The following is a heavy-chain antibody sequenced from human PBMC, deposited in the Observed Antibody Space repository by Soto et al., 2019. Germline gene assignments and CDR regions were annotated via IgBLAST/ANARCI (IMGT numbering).Heavy chain of an antibody. CDR3: AKDQPTQGLSGYFVLYYYRMAV. D-gene: IGHD3-22*01. CDR1: VFTVSSNY. CDR2: IYIGGST. V-gene: IGHV3-53*04. J-gene: IGHJ6*01. Sequence: PGGSLRLSCAASVFTVSSNYMSLVRQAPGKGLECVSVIYIGGSTYYSDSVKGRFTISRYNSKNTLYLQMNSLRAEDTAVYYCAKDQPTQGLSGYFVLYYYRMAVWAQGTTVTLSS.